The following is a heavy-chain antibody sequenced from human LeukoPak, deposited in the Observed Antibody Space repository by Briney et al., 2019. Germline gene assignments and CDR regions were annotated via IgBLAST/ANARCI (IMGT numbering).Heavy chain of an antibody. V-gene: IGHV4-59*12. D-gene: IGHD4-23*01. CDR3: ARDLRAYGGSSRGVDY. J-gene: IGHJ4*02. CDR1: GGSISSYY. Sequence: PSETLSLTCTVSGGSISSYYWSWIRQPPGKGLEWIGEIYHSGSTNYNPSLKSRVTISVDKSKNQFSLKLSSVTAADTAVYYCARDLRAYGGSSRGVDYWGQGTLVTVSS. CDR2: IYHSGST.